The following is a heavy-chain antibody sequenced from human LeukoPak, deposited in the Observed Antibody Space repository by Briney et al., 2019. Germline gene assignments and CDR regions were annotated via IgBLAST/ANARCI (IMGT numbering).Heavy chain of an antibody. J-gene: IGHJ5*02. Sequence: GGSLRLSCAASGFTFSSYAMGWVRQAPGKGLEWVSAISGSGGSTYYADSVKGRFTISRDNSKNTLYLQMNSLRAEDTAVYYCAKLVRGVIMGLPNWFDPWGQGTLVTVSS. CDR3: AKLVRGVIMGLPNWFDP. V-gene: IGHV3-23*01. CDR2: ISGSGGST. D-gene: IGHD3-10*01. CDR1: GFTFSSYA.